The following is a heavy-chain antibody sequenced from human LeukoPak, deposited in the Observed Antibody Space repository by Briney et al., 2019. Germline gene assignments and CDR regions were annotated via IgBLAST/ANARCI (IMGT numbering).Heavy chain of an antibody. CDR2: INPKNAAP. CDR3: VRGQEGSY. V-gene: IGHV1-2*02. Sequence: ASVKVSCKASGYTFTDYFLHWVRQAPGQGLEWMGSINPKNAAPNYAQKLQGRVTMTGDTSISTAYMELTRLTPDDTAVYYCVRGQEGSYWGQGALVTVPS. J-gene: IGHJ4*02. CDR1: GYTFTDYF.